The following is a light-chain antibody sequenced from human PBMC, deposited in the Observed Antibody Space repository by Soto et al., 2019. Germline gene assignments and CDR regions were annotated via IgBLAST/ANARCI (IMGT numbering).Light chain of an antibody. V-gene: IGKV1-12*01. CDR1: QAISIW. Sequence: DIQMTQSPSSVSASVGDRVTITCRASQAISIWLAWYQQRPGEAPKLLIYAASSLQSGVPSRFSGSGSGTDFTLIISRLQPEDFATYYCHQANSFPLTFGGGTKVEIK. J-gene: IGKJ4*01. CDR3: HQANSFPLT. CDR2: AAS.